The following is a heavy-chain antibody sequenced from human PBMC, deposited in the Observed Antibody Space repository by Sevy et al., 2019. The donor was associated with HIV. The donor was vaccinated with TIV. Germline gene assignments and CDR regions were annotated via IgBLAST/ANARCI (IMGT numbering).Heavy chain of an antibody. D-gene: IGHD3-10*01. Sequence: SETLSITCAVYGGSFSGYYWSWIRQPPGKGLEWIGEINHSGSTNYNPSLKSRVTISVDTSKNRFSLKLSYVTAADTAVNYGARGTYYYGSGIIWWFDPWGQGTLVTVSS. CDR1: GGSFSGYY. V-gene: IGHV4-34*01. J-gene: IGHJ5*02. CDR2: INHSGST. CDR3: ARGTYYYGSGIIWWFDP.